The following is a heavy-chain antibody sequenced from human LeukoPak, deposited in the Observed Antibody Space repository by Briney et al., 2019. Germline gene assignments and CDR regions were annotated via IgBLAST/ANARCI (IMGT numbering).Heavy chain of an antibody. CDR1: GFTFSSYG. Sequence: GGSLRLSCAASGFTFSSYGMHWVRQAPGKGLGWVAVIWYDGSNKYYADSVKGRFTISRDNSKNTLYLQMNSLRAEDTAVYYCARDSTDFRYCTNGVCFYFDYWGQGTLVTVSS. CDR2: IWYDGSNK. J-gene: IGHJ4*02. CDR3: ARDSTDFRYCTNGVCFYFDY. D-gene: IGHD2-8*01. V-gene: IGHV3-33*01.